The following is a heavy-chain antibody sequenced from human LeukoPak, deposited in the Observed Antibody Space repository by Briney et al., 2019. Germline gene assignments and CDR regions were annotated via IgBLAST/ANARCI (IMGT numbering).Heavy chain of an antibody. J-gene: IGHJ4*02. Sequence: SVKVSCKASRGTFSSYAISWVRQAPGQGLEWMGRIIPIFGTANYAQKFQGGVTITTDESTNTAYMELSSLRSEDTAVYYCARSQYYDSSGYYDYWGQGTLVTVSS. CDR1: RGTFSSYA. D-gene: IGHD3-22*01. V-gene: IGHV1-69*05. CDR3: ARSQYYDSSGYYDY. CDR2: IIPIFGTA.